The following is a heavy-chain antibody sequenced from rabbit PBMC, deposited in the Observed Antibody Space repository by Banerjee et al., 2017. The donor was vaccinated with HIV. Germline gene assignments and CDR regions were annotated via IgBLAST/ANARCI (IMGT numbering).Heavy chain of an antibody. V-gene: IGHV1S45*01. D-gene: IGHD8-1*01. J-gene: IGHJ4*01. Sequence: QEQLEESGGDLVKPEGSLALTCKASGFSFSNKYVMCWVRQAPGKGLEWIACINTSSGNTVYASWAKGRFTISRTSSTTVTLQMTSLTAADTASYFCARAGSGYRQFDLWGPGTLVTVS. CDR1: GFSFSNKYV. CDR3: ARAGSGYRQFDL. CDR2: INTSSGNT.